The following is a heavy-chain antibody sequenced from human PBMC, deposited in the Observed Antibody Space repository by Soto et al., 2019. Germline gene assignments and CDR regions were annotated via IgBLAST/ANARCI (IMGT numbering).Heavy chain of an antibody. CDR2: IFSNDEK. CDR1: GFSLSNARMG. Sequence: QVTLKESGPVLVKPTETLTLTCTVSGFSLSNARMGVSWIRQPPGKALEWLAHIFSNDEKSYSTSLKSRLTTSKDTSKNQVVLTMTNMDPVDTDTYYCARMTYYYGSGRRKTFDYWGQGTLVTVSS. D-gene: IGHD3-10*01. CDR3: ARMTYYYGSGRRKTFDY. V-gene: IGHV2-26*01. J-gene: IGHJ4*02.